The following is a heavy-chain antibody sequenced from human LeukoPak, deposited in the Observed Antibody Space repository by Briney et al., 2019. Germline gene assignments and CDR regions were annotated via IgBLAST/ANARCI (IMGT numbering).Heavy chain of an antibody. V-gene: IGHV4-39*07. D-gene: IGHD2-2*01. Sequence: SETLSLTCTVSGGSISSGGYYWSWIRQPPGKGLEWIGEINHSGSTNYNPSLKSRVTISVDTSKNQFSLKLSSVTAADTAVYYCASSTSCYEVGMCDYSNYGHDYWGQGTLVTVSS. J-gene: IGHJ4*02. CDR3: ASSTSCYEVGMCDYSNYGHDY. CDR1: GGSISSGGYY. CDR2: INHSGST.